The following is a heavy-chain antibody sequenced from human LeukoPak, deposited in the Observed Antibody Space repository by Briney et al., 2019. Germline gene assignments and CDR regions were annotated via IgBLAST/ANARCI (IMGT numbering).Heavy chain of an antibody. CDR2: ISAYNGNT. Sequence: WASVKVSCKASGYTFTSSGMSWVRQAPGQGLEWMGWISAYNGNTNYAQKLQGRVTMTTDTSTSTAYMELRSLRSEDTAVYYCASATPLTAIDYWGQGTLVTVSS. CDR3: ASATPLTAIDY. D-gene: IGHD5-18*01. J-gene: IGHJ4*02. CDR1: GYTFTSSG. V-gene: IGHV1-18*01.